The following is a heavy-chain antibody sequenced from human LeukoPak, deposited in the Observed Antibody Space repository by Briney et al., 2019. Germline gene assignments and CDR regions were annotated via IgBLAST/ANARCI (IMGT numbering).Heavy chain of an antibody. V-gene: IGHV1-2*02. Sequence: ASVKVSCKASGYTFTGYHIHWVRQAPGQGLEWMGWINCHSGATKYAQNLQGRVALTRDTFIYAAYMELSGVTYDDTAVYYCARRDRSSTGDAFDIWGQGTLVTVSS. CDR2: INCHSGAT. D-gene: IGHD2-15*01. J-gene: IGHJ4*02. CDR1: GYTFTGYH. CDR3: ARRDRSSTGDAFDI.